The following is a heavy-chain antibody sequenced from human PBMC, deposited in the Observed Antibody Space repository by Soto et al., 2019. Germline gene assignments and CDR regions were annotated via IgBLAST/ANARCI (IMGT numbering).Heavy chain of an antibody. Sequence: QVQLQESGPGLVRPSQTLSLTCTVSGGSISSGGYYWSWIRQHPGKGLEWIGYIYYSESTYYNPSLKSRVTISVDTSKNQFSLKLSSVTAADTAVYYCARDLKPHYYYMDVWGKGTTVTVSS. J-gene: IGHJ6*03. CDR1: GGSISSGGYY. V-gene: IGHV4-31*03. CDR2: IYYSEST. CDR3: ARDLKPHYYYMDV.